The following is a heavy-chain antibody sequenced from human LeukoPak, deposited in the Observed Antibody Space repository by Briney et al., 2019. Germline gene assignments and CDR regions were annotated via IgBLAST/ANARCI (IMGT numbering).Heavy chain of an antibody. CDR2: ISSSSTYI. Sequence: GGSLRXSCAASGFTFSSYSMHWVRQAPGKGLEWVSYISSSSTYIYYADSVKGRFTISRDNAKNSLYLQMNSLRAEDTAMYYCAXXANXCGGDCYGAFDIWGQGTMVIVSS. CDR1: GFTFSSYS. CDR3: AXXANXCGGDCYGAFDI. D-gene: IGHD2-21*02. V-gene: IGHV3-21*06. J-gene: IGHJ3*02.